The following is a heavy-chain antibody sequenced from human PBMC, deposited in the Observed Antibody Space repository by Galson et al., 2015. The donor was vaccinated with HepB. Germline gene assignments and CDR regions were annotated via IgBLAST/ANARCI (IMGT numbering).Heavy chain of an antibody. CDR2: INSDGYAT. CDR1: GFTFSSYY. J-gene: IGHJ4*02. CDR3: ARDLDGDYVDYLDF. D-gene: IGHD4-17*01. Sequence: SLRLSCAGSGFTFSSYYIHWVRQAPGKGLVWVSRINSDGYATTYADPVKGRFTISRDNAKNTVYLQMNSLRVEDTAVHHCARDLDGDYVDYLDFWGQGTLVTVSS. V-gene: IGHV3-74*01.